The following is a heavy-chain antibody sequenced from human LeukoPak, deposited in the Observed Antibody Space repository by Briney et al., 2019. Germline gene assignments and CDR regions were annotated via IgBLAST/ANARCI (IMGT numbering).Heavy chain of an antibody. CDR3: ARDSPLSFDI. CDR2: ISSSRSFI. J-gene: IGHJ3*02. CDR1: GFIFSTYS. Sequence: PGGSLTLSCAASGFIFSTYSMNWVRQAPGKGLEWVSSISSSRSFIYYADSVKGRFTISRDNAKNSVYLQMNCQRAEDTAVYYCARDSPLSFDIWGRGTMVTVPS. V-gene: IGHV3-21*01.